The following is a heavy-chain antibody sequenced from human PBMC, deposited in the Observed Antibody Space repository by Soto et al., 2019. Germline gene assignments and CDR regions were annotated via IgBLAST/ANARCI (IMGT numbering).Heavy chain of an antibody. D-gene: IGHD5-18*01. V-gene: IGHV4-4*02. CDR2: IYHSGST. CDR1: GGSISSSNW. Sequence: PSETLSLTCAVSGGSISSSNWWSWVRQPPGKGLEWIGEIYHSGSTNYNPSLKSRVTISVDKSKNQFSLKLSSVTAADTAVYYCARQYRTKVERGYSYGRPFDYWGQGTLVTVSS. CDR3: ARQYRTKVERGYSYGRPFDY. J-gene: IGHJ4*02.